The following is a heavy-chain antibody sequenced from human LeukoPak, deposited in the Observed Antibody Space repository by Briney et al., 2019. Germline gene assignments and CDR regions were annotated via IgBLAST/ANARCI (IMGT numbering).Heavy chain of an antibody. CDR1: GFTFSSYA. Sequence: PGGSLRLSCSASGFTFSSYAMHWVRQAPGKGLEYVSAISSNGGSTYYADSVKGRFTISRDNSKNTLYLQMSSLRAEDTAVYYCVKGYRHVDTAVDYWGQGTLVTVSS. D-gene: IGHD5-18*01. CDR2: ISSNGGST. V-gene: IGHV3-64D*06. J-gene: IGHJ4*02. CDR3: VKGYRHVDTAVDY.